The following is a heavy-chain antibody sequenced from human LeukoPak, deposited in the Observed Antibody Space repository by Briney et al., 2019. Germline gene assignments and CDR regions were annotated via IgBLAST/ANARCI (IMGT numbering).Heavy chain of an antibody. J-gene: IGHJ4*02. V-gene: IGHV1-2*02. Sequence: ASVKVSCKASGFTFTSYYIHWVRQAPGQGLEWMGWIHPRSGETNYAYKFRGRVTMTRDTSISTTYMDLGSLGSDDTAVYYCARDGEYGTGSYYRGCFDYWGQGTLVTVSS. D-gene: IGHD3-10*01. CDR3: ARDGEYGTGSYYRGCFDY. CDR2: IHPRSGET. CDR1: GFTFTSYY.